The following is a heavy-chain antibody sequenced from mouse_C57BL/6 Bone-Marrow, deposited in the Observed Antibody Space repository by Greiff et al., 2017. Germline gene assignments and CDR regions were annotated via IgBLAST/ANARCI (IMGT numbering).Heavy chain of an antibody. J-gene: IGHJ1*03. CDR3: AREKVSTVPDWYFDV. D-gene: IGHD1-1*01. CDR1: GYTFTSYW. V-gene: IGHV1-69*01. CDR2: IDPSDSYT. Sequence: QVQLQQPGAELVMPGASVKLSCKASGYTFTSYWMHWVKQRPGQGLEWIGEIDPSDSYTNYNQTFKGKSTLTVDKSSSTAYMQLSSLTSEDSAVYYGAREKVSTVPDWYFDVWGTGTTVTVSS.